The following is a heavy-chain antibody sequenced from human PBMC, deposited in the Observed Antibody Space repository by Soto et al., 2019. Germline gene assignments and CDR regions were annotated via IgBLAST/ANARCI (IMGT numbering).Heavy chain of an antibody. CDR3: ARGHCSSTSCYRNYYYYGMDV. D-gene: IGHD2-2*02. CDR1: GGSISSGGYY. J-gene: IGHJ6*02. CDR2: IYYSGST. Sequence: QVQLQESGPGLVKPSQTLSLTCTVSGGSISSGGYYWSWIRQHPGKGLEWIGYIYYSGSTYYNPSLKSRVTISVDTSKNQFSLKLSSVTAADTGVYYCARGHCSSTSCYRNYYYYGMDVWGQGTTVTVSS. V-gene: IGHV4-31*03.